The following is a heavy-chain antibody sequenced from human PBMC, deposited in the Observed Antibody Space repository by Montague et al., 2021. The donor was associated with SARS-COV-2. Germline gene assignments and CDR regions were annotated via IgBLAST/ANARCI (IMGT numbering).Heavy chain of an antibody. CDR1: GFTFDDYA. V-gene: IGHV3-9*01. Sequence: SLRLSCAASGFTFDDYAMHWVRQAPGKGLEWVSGITWNSGSIGYADSVKGRFTISRDNAKNSLCLQMNSLRAEDTALYYCAKDINRGIQLWHTTGSFDYWGQGTLVTVSS. CDR3: AKDINRGIQLWHTTGSFDY. J-gene: IGHJ4*02. CDR2: ITWNSGSI. D-gene: IGHD5-18*01.